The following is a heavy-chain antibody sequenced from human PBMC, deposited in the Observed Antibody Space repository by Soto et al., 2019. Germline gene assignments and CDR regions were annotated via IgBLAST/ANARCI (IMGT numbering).Heavy chain of an antibody. Sequence: PSETLSLTCAVYGGSFSGYYWSWIRQPPGKGLEWIGEINHSGSTNYNPSLKSRVTISVDTSKNQFSLKLSSVTAADTAVYYCARGRYLDWHHSPDYYYGMDVWGQGTTVTVSS. J-gene: IGHJ6*02. D-gene: IGHD3-9*01. CDR3: ARGRYLDWHHSPDYYYGMDV. CDR2: INHSGST. V-gene: IGHV4-34*01. CDR1: GGSFSGYY.